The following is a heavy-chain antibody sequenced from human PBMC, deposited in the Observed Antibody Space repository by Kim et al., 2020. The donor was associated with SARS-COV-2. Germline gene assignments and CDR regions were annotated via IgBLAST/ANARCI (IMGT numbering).Heavy chain of an antibody. J-gene: IGHJ4*02. Sequence: SRDNAKNSLYLQMNSLRAEDTAVYYCARDPLSRGGWDYWGQGTLVTVSS. CDR3: ARDPLSRGGWDY. D-gene: IGHD6-19*01. V-gene: IGHV3-11*05.